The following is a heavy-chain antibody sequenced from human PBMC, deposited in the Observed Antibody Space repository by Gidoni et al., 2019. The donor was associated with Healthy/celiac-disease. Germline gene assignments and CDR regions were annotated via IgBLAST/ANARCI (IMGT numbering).Heavy chain of an antibody. V-gene: IGHV4-59*01. CDR3: ARGQGSGWLDY. CDR1: GGSISSYY. D-gene: IGHD6-19*01. CDR2: IYYSGST. Sequence: QVQLQESGPGLVKPSETLSLTCTVSGGSISSYYWSWIRQPPGKGLEWIGYIYYSGSTNYNPPPKSRVTISVDTSKNQFSLKLSSVTAADTAVYYCARGQGSGWLDYWGQGTLVTVSS. J-gene: IGHJ4*02.